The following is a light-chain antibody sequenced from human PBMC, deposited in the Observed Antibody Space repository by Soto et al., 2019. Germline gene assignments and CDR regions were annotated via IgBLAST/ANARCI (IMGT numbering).Light chain of an antibody. CDR2: EVS. CDR3: SSYTSSSTLDV. CDR1: SSDVGGYNY. J-gene: IGLJ1*01. Sequence: QSVLTQPASVSGSPGQSITIPCTGTSSDVGGYNYVSWYQQHPGKAPKLMIYEVSNRPSGVSNRFSGSTSGTTASLTISGLQAEDEADYYCSSYTSSSTLDVFGTGTKVTVL. V-gene: IGLV2-14*01.